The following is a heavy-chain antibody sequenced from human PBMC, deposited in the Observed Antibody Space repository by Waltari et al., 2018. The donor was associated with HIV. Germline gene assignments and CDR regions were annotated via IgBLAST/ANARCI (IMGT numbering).Heavy chain of an antibody. CDR3: ATAPGFEAY. V-gene: IGHV4-4*07. D-gene: IGHD3-9*01. CDR2: IYSSGTT. J-gene: IGHJ4*02. Sequence: SWIRQSAGKGLEWIGRIYSSGTTYYNPSLKSRVTMSVDTSKNQFSLKLSSVTAADTAVYYCATAPGFEAYWGQGTLVTVSS.